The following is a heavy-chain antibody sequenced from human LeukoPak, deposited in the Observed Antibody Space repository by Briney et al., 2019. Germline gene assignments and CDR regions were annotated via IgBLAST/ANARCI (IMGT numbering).Heavy chain of an antibody. CDR1: GGSFSGYY. V-gene: IGHV4-34*01. CDR3: ARGGTDSSDYYWGFYYFDY. Sequence: PSETLSLTCAVYGGSFSGYYWTWLRQIPGKGLEWIGQINHSGSATYSPSLKSRLTISVATSTNQFSLELSSVTAADTAVYYCARGGTDSSDYYWGFYYFDYWGRGTLVTVS. J-gene: IGHJ4*02. D-gene: IGHD3-22*01. CDR2: INHSGSA.